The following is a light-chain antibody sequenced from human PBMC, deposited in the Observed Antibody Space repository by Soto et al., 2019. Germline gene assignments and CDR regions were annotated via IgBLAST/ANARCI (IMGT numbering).Light chain of an antibody. CDR1: QSVSSNY. CDR3: QQRSSWPLLT. Sequence: EIVLTQSPGTLSLSPGERATLSCRASQSVSSNYLAWFQQKPGQAPRLLIYDASNRATGIPARFSGSGSGTDFTLTISSLEPEDFAVYYCQQRSSWPLLTFGGGTKVEI. J-gene: IGKJ4*01. CDR2: DAS. V-gene: IGKV3-11*01.